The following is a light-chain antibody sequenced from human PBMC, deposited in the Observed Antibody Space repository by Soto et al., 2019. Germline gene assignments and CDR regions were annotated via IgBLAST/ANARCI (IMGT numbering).Light chain of an antibody. Sequence: QSVLTQPPSVSAAPGQKVTISCSGGSANIGSNYVSWYQHIPGTAPKLVIYDSDKRPSEIPDRFSGSKSGTSATLDITGLQTGDEADYYCGAWDGSLSVVLFGGGTKLTVL. V-gene: IGLV1-51*01. CDR1: SANIGSNY. CDR3: GAWDGSLSVVL. CDR2: DSD. J-gene: IGLJ2*01.